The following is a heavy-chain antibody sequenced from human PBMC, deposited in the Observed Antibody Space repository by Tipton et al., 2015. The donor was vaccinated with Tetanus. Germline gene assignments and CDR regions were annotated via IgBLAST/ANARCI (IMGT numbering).Heavy chain of an antibody. V-gene: IGHV4-59*06. CDR1: GGSINNYY. CDR3: VKFEYRTSFAS. J-gene: IGHJ4*02. D-gene: IGHD6-6*01. CDR2: IHHTGST. Sequence: TLSLTCTVSGGSINNYYWSWIRQPPGKGLEWMGYIHHTGSTYYNPSLKTRITLSVDTSKNQFSLKLTSVTAGDTAVYFCVKFEYRTSFASWGQGALVTVSS.